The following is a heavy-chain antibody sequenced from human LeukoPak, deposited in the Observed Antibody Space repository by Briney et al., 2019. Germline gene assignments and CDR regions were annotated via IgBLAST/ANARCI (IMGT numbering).Heavy chain of an antibody. CDR3: ARLGLKRATYYDILTGYRWFDP. J-gene: IGHJ5*02. V-gene: IGHV4-39*01. Sequence: PSETLSLTCAVYGGSFSGYYWGWIRQPPGKGLEWIGSIYYSGSTYYNPSLKSRVTISVDTSKNQFSLKLSSVTAADTAVYYCARLGLKRATYYDILTGYRWFDPWGQGTLVTVSS. D-gene: IGHD3-9*01. CDR2: IYYSGST. CDR1: GGSFSGYY.